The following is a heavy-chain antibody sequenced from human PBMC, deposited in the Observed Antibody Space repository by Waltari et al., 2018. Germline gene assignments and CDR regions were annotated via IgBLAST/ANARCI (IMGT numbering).Heavy chain of an antibody. Sequence: GGGLFQPGGSLRLSCAGSGFMFSKYWMHWVRQAPGKGLESVAYIDLDGSDTAYVDSVKGRFTISRDNAKSTVYLQMNSLRVDDTAVYYCTRGGFSHSMDVWGHGTTVTVSS. D-gene: IGHD3-3*01. CDR1: GFMFSKYW. V-gene: IGHV3-74*01. CDR2: IDLDGSDT. J-gene: IGHJ6*02. CDR3: TRGGFSHSMDV.